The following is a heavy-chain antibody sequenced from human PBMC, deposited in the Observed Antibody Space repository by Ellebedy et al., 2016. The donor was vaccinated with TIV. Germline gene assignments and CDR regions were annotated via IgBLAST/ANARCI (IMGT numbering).Heavy chain of an antibody. CDR3: ARDPKPGLAAGGDF. V-gene: IGHV1-3*04. J-gene: IGHJ4*02. D-gene: IGHD6-13*01. CDR1: GYTFTKYP. Sequence: AASVKVSCKTSGYTFTKYPMHWVRQAPGQRLEWMGWINSANGNTEYSQKFQDRVTITSDTYASTGYMELSSLRAEDTAVYFCARDPKPGLAAGGDFWGQGTLVSVSS. CDR2: INSANGNT.